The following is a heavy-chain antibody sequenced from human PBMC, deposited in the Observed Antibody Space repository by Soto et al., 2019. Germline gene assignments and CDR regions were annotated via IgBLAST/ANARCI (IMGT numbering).Heavy chain of an antibody. D-gene: IGHD2-15*01. J-gene: IGHJ6*02. CDR2: IIPIFGTA. CDR1: GGTFSSYA. V-gene: IGHV1-69*13. CDR3: ARTSVVVAATLDYYYYYGMDV. Sequence: SVKVSCKASGGTFSSYAISWVRQAPGQGLEWMGGIIPIFGTANYAQKFQGRVTITADESTSTAYMELSSLRSEDTAVYYCARTSVVVAATLDYYYYYGMDVWGQGTTVTVSS.